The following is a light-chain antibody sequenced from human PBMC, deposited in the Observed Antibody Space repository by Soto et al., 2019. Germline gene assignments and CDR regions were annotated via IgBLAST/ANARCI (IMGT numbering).Light chain of an antibody. J-gene: IGKJ3*01. CDR1: QSLLHSNGYNY. Sequence: EIVMTQSPLSLPVTPGEPASISCRSSQSLLHSNGYNYLNWYLQKPGQSPQLLIYLGSNRASGVPDRFSGGGSGTDFTLTISSLQAEDVAVYFCQQYYSTPLLFGPGTKVDIK. CDR3: QQYYSTPLL. V-gene: IGKV2-28*01. CDR2: LGS.